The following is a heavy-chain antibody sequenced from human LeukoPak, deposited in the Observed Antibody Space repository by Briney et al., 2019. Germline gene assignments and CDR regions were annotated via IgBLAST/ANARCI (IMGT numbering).Heavy chain of an antibody. Sequence: GGSLRLSCEASGFTFGSHAMYWVRQAPGKGLEWVAGIFGSGGSPHYADPVKGRFTISRDNSRNTVYLQINSLRAEDTAVYYCGKTTVGYSSGQKPAWPVDYWGQGTLATVSS. J-gene: IGHJ4*02. V-gene: IGHV3-23*01. CDR1: GFTFGSHA. CDR3: GKTTVGYSSGQKPAWPVDY. CDR2: IFGSGGSP. D-gene: IGHD5-18*01.